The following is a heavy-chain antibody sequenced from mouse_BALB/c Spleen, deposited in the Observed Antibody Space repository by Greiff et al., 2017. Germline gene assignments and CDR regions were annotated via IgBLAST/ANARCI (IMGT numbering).Heavy chain of an antibody. Sequence: EVKVVESGRGLVKPGGSLKLSCAASGFTFSSYAMSWVRQTPEKRLEWVASISSGGSTYYPDSVKGRFTISRDNARNILYLQMSSLRSEDTAMYYCARDGYYWYFDVWGAGTTVTVSS. CDR2: ISSGGST. CDR1: GFTFSSYA. J-gene: IGHJ1*01. CDR3: ARDGYYWYFDV. D-gene: IGHD2-3*01. V-gene: IGHV5-6-5*01.